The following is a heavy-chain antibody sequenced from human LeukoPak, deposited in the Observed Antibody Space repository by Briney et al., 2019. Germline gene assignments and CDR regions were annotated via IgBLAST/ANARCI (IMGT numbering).Heavy chain of an antibody. D-gene: IGHD3-9*01. CDR3: ARVGYDILTGYLYYFDY. CDR2: IYYSGST. V-gene: IGHV4-59*01. CDR1: GGSISSYY. J-gene: IGHJ4*02. Sequence: SETLSLTCTVSGGSISSYYWSWIRQPPGKGLEWIGYIYYSGSTNYNPSLKSRVTISVDTSKNQFSLTLSSVTAADTAVYYCARVGYDILTGYLYYFDYWGQGTLVTVSS.